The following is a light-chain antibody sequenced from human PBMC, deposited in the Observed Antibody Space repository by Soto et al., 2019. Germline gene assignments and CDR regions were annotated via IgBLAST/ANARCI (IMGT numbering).Light chain of an antibody. CDR1: QSVSSN. Sequence: IVLTHSPATLSVSPLERATLSCMASQSVSSNLAWYQQKPGQAPRLLIYGASTRATGIPARFSGSGSGTEFTLTISSLQSEDFAVYYCQQYNNWPITFGQGTRLEIK. CDR3: QQYNNWPIT. V-gene: IGKV3-15*01. J-gene: IGKJ5*01. CDR2: GAS.